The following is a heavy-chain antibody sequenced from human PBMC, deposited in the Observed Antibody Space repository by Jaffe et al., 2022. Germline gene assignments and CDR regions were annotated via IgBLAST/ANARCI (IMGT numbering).Heavy chain of an antibody. V-gene: IGHV3-23*01. CDR3: AKKATPGEVIYYYYYMDV. CDR1: GFTFSSYA. Sequence: EVQLLESGGGLVQPGGSLRLSCAASGFTFSSYAMSWVRQAPGKGLEWVSAISGSGGSTYYADSVKGRFTISRDNSKNTLYLQMNSLRAEDTAVYYCAKKATPGEVIYYYYYMDVWGKGTTVTVSS. D-gene: IGHD3-10*01. J-gene: IGHJ6*03. CDR2: ISGSGGST.